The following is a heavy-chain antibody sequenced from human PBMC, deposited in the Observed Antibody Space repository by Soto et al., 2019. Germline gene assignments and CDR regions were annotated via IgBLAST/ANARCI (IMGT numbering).Heavy chain of an antibody. D-gene: IGHD3-10*01. J-gene: IGHJ6*02. CDR2: VHYSGST. V-gene: IGHV4-59*01. Sequence: SETLSLTCAVSGGSITSYYWSWIRQPPGKGLEWIGYVHYSGSTNYNPSLKSRVTISVDTSKNQFSLKLSSVTAADTAVYYCARLIGFGLPNLNSNYHAMDVWGQGTTVTVSS. CDR1: GGSITSYY. CDR3: ARLIGFGLPNLNSNYHAMDV.